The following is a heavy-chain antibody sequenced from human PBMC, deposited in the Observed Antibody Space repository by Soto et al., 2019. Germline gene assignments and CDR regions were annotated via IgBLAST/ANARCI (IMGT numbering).Heavy chain of an antibody. CDR3: AREGVAPYYYYGMDV. CDR2: ISTYNGDT. CDR1: GYAFSRSG. V-gene: IGHV1-18*01. Sequence: GSVKGSFQASGYAFSRSGISWVRPAPGQGLEWMGWISTYNGDTNYAQTFQGRVTMTTDTSTSTVHMEVRSLRSDDTAVYYCAREGVAPYYYYGMDVWGQGTPVTVSS. D-gene: IGHD5-12*01. J-gene: IGHJ6*02.